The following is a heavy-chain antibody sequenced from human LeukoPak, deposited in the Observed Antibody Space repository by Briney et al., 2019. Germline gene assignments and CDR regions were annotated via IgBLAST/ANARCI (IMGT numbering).Heavy chain of an antibody. J-gene: IGHJ5*02. Sequence: ASVKVSCKASGGTFSSYAISWVRQAPGQGLEWMGGIISIFGTANYAQKFQGRVTITADESTSTAYMELSSLRSGDTAVYYCARPNYGDYAFDPWGQGTLVTVSS. CDR3: ARPNYGDYAFDP. V-gene: IGHV1-69*13. D-gene: IGHD4-17*01. CDR1: GGTFSSYA. CDR2: IISIFGTA.